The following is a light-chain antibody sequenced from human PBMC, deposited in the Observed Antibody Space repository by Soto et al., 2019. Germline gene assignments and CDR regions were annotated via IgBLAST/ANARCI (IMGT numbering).Light chain of an antibody. CDR1: SSDVGGYEY. CDR3: SSFTGGRTFV. J-gene: IGLJ2*01. CDR2: HVG. V-gene: IGLV2-11*01. Sequence: QSVLTQPRSVSGSPGQSVTISCSGTSSDVGGYEYVSWYQQHPGKAPRLLIYHVGQRPSGVPDRFSGSKSGTTASLTISGPQADDWGEIFCSSFTGGRTFVFGGGTQLAVL.